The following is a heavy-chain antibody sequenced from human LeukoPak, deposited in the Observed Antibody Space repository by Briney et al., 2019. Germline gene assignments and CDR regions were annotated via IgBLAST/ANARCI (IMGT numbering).Heavy chain of an antibody. J-gene: IGHJ6*02. CDR2: IIPIFGTA. Sequence: SVKVSCKASGGTFSSYAISWVRQAPGQGLEWMGGIIPIFGTANYAQKFQGRVTITADESTSTAYMELSSLRSEDTAVYYCARASSRYGDCIQYFLGYYYYGMDVWGQGTTVTVSS. CDR1: GGTFSSYA. D-gene: IGHD4-17*01. CDR3: ARASSRYGDCIQYFLGYYYYGMDV. V-gene: IGHV1-69*13.